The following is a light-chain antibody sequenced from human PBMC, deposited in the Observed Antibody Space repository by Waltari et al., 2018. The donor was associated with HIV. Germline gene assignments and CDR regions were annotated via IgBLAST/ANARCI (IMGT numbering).Light chain of an antibody. V-gene: IGLV1-47*01. CDR2: RNN. CDR3: AVWDDRLSGRL. CDR1: TSNVRNNY. J-gene: IGLJ2*01. Sequence: QSVLAQPRSVSGTPGQTVKISCSGSTSNVRNNYVYWYQQVTGVAPKLLIYRNNQRPSGVPDRFSGSKSGTSASLAISGLRTEDEAEYYCAVWDDRLSGRLFGGGTK.